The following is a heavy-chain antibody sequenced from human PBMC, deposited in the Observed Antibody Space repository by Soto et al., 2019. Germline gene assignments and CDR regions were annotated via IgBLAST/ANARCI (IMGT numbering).Heavy chain of an antibody. D-gene: IGHD1-26*01. CDR2: ISAYNGNT. CDR3: AVPPNHGSWPAAFDI. J-gene: IGHJ3*02. Sequence: QVQLVQSGAEVKKPGASLKVSCKASGYTFTSYGISWVRQAPGQGLEWMGWISAYNGNTNYAQKLQGRVTMTTDTSTSTAYMEVRSLRSDDTAVYYCAVPPNHGSWPAAFDIWGQGTMVTVSS. V-gene: IGHV1-18*01. CDR1: GYTFTSYG.